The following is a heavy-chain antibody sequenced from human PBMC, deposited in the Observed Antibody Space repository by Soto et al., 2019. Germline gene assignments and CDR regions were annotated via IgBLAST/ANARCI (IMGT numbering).Heavy chain of an antibody. CDR1: GFTFSSYG. CDR2: IWYDGSNK. CDR3: ARYTFIAAAGAYYYYGMDV. D-gene: IGHD6-13*01. Sequence: QVPLVESGGGVVQPGRSLRLSCAASGFTFSSYGMHWVRQAPGKGLEWVAVIWYDGSNKYYADSVKGRFTISRDNSKNTLYLQMNSLRAEDTAVYYGARYTFIAAAGAYYYYGMDVWGQWTTGTVSS. V-gene: IGHV3-33*01. J-gene: IGHJ6*02.